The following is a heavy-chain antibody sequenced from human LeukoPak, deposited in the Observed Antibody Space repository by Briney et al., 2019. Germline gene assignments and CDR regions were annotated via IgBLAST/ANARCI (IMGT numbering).Heavy chain of an antibody. Sequence: GGSLRLSCAASGFTFSSYAMSWVRQTPGKGLEWVSAISGSGGSTYYADSVKGRFTISRDNSKNTLYLQMNSLRAEDTAVYYCARDMYNWNDVPYYYYYGMDVWGQGTTVTVSS. CDR1: GFTFSSYA. D-gene: IGHD1-1*01. CDR2: ISGSGGST. CDR3: ARDMYNWNDVPYYYYYGMDV. J-gene: IGHJ6*02. V-gene: IGHV3-23*01.